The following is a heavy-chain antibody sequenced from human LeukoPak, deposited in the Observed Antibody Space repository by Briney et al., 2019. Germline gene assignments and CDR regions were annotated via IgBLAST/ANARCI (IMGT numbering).Heavy chain of an antibody. V-gene: IGHV3-7*01. CDR3: AKDRGSGWYDYFDY. CDR1: GFIFSNYG. J-gene: IGHJ4*02. CDR2: IKQDGSEK. Sequence: PGGSLRLSCAASGFIFSNYGMSWVRQAPGKGLEWVANIKQDGSEKYYVDSVKGRFTVSRDDAKNSLYLQMNSLRAEDTAVYYCAKDRGSGWYDYFDYWGQGTLVTVSS. D-gene: IGHD6-19*01.